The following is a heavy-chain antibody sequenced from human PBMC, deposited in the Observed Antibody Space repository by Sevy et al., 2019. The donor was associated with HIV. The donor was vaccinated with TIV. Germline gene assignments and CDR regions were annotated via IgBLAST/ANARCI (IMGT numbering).Heavy chain of an antibody. CDR3: ARDECFSMIVVDLDY. CDR1: GYTFTNYG. Sequence: ASVKVSCKASGYTFTNYGITWVRQAPGQGLEWMGWISAYNGNTNYAQKLQGRVTMTTDTSTSTAYMELRSLRSDDTAVYYCARDECFSMIVVDLDYWGQGTLVTVSS. CDR2: ISAYNGNT. V-gene: IGHV1-18*01. J-gene: IGHJ4*02. D-gene: IGHD3-22*01.